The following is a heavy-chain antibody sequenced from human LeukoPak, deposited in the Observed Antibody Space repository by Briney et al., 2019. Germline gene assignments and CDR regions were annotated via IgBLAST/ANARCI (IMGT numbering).Heavy chain of an antibody. J-gene: IGHJ5*01. CDR1: GFTFTSFS. Sequence: GGSLRLFCSASGFTFTSFSMHWVRQAPGKGLEYVSAINDNGGSTYYGDSVKGRFTISRDNSKNTLYLQMSSLRGDDTAIYYCVSPTSSGWYDFWGQGTLVIVSS. CDR3: VSPTSSGWYDF. D-gene: IGHD6-19*01. CDR2: INDNGGST. V-gene: IGHV3-64D*09.